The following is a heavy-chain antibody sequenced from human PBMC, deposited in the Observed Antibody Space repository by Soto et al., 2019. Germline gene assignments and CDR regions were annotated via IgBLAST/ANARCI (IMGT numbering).Heavy chain of an antibody. V-gene: IGHV4-31*03. CDR3: ARAPNFVVVTAVPDFDY. Sequence: QVQLQESGPGLVKPSQTLSLTCTVSGASVNSGSYYWSWIRQHPEKGLEWIGYIFYSGSTYYNPSLESRVTISVYTSRNQFSLKLSSVTAADTAVYYCARAPNFVVVTAVPDFDYWGQGTLVTVSS. CDR1: GASVNSGSYY. CDR2: IFYSGST. J-gene: IGHJ4*02. D-gene: IGHD2-21*02.